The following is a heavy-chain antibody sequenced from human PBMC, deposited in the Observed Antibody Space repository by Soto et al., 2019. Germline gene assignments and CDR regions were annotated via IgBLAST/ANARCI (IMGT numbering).Heavy chain of an antibody. V-gene: IGHV1-69*01. CDR2: IIPIHGTT. Sequence: QMEQSGAEVRKPGSSVKVSCKPSGGSLTSYPMAWVRQAPGQGFEWMGGIIPIHGTTEYAQKFQGRVTITADESTNRATLELTGLTSEDTAVYYCARGWGLVSWGQGTTVTVSS. D-gene: IGHD3-16*01. CDR1: GGSLTSYP. CDR3: ARGWGLVS. J-gene: IGHJ4*02.